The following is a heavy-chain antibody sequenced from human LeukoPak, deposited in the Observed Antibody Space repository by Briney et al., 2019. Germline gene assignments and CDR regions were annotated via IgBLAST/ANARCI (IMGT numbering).Heavy chain of an antibody. V-gene: IGHV1-8*02. J-gene: IGHJ4*02. Sequence: ASVKVSCKASGGTFSSYAISWVRQAPGQGLEWMGYMNPNSGNTGYAQKFQGRVTMTRDTSISTAYMELSSLRFDDSAIYYCARVPRESNSHWGQGTLVTVSS. CDR2: MNPNSGNT. CDR3: ARVPRESNSH. D-gene: IGHD1-1*01. CDR1: GGTFSSYA.